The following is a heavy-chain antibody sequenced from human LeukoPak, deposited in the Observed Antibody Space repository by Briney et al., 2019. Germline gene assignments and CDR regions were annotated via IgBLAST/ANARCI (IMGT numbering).Heavy chain of an antibody. Sequence: PSETLSLTCNVSGGSISSYYWSWIRQPPGKGLEWIGYIYYSGSTNYNPSLKSRVTISVDTSKNQFSLKLSSVTAADTAAYYYARETSSSFDYWGQGTLVTVSS. CDR1: GGSISSYY. V-gene: IGHV4-59*01. CDR3: ARETSSSFDY. J-gene: IGHJ4*02. D-gene: IGHD2-2*01. CDR2: IYYSGST.